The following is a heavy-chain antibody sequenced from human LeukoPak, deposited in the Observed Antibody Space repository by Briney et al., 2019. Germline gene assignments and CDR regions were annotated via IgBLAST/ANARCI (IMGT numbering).Heavy chain of an antibody. Sequence: GGSLRLSCAASGFTFSSYAMSWVRQAPGKGLEWVSAITGSGGSTYYADSVKGRFTISRDNSKNTLYLQMNSLRAEDTAVYYCAKDQRSRGRVCDYGGQGTQVTVSS. CDR2: ITGSGGST. CDR3: AKDQRSRGRVCDY. D-gene: IGHD3-16*01. V-gene: IGHV3-23*01. CDR1: GFTFSSYA. J-gene: IGHJ4*02.